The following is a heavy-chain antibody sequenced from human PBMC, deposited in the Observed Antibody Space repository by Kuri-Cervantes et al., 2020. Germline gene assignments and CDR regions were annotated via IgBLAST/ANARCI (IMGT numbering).Heavy chain of an antibody. Sequence: GESLKISCAASGFTVSSNYMSWVRQAPGKGLEWVAVISYDGSNKYYADSVKGRFTISRDNSKNTLYLQMNSLRAEDTAVYYCAKASTTVSSLDYWGQGTLVTVSS. D-gene: IGHD4-17*01. V-gene: IGHV3-30*18. CDR1: GFTVSSNY. CDR3: AKASTTVSSLDY. J-gene: IGHJ4*02. CDR2: ISYDGSNK.